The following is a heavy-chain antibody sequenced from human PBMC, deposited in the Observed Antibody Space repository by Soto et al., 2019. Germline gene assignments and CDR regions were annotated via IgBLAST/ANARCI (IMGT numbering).Heavy chain of an antibody. J-gene: IGHJ6*02. V-gene: IGHV1-69*12. CDR1: GGTFSSYA. CDR2: IIPIFGTA. Sequence: QVQLVQSGAEVKKPGSSVKVSCKASGGTFSSYAISWVRQAPGQGLEWMRGIIPIFGTADYAQKFQGRVTITADDFTSTAYMELSSLRSEDTAVYYCARHLGGNHYYYGMDVWGQGTTVTVSS. CDR3: ARHLGGNHYYYGMDV. D-gene: IGHD3-16*01.